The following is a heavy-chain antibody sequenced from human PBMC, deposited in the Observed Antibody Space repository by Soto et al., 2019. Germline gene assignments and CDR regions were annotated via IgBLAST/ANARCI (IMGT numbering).Heavy chain of an antibody. CDR1: GYSFTSYW. CDR3: ARRGGYGGKSYYYYYYMDV. CDR2: IYPGDSDT. J-gene: IGHJ6*03. D-gene: IGHD5-18*01. Sequence: PGESLKISCKGSGYSFTSYWIGWVRQMPGKGLDWMGIIYPGDSDTRYSPSFQGQVTISADKSISTAYLQWSSLKASDTAMYYCARRGGYGGKSYYYYYYMDVWGKGTTVTVSS. V-gene: IGHV5-51*01.